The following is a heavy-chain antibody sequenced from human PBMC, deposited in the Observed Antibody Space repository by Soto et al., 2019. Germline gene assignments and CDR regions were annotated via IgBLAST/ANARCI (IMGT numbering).Heavy chain of an antibody. J-gene: IGHJ4*02. Sequence: SGGSLRLSCAAYGFSFSSYNMTWVGQAPGKGLEWVSSISYTSSYRYYADSVKGRFTISRDNAKSSLYLQMDSLRAEDTALYYCSTYYDGTAATLAYWGQGTLVTASS. D-gene: IGHD3-22*01. CDR2: ISYTSSYR. V-gene: IGHV3-21*01. CDR3: STYYDGTAATLAY. CDR1: GFSFSSYN.